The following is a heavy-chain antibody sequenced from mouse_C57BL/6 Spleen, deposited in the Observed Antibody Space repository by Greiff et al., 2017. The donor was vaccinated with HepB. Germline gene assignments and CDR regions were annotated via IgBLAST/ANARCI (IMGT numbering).Heavy chain of an antibody. Sequence: EVKVEESGGGLVQPGGSMKLSCVASGFTFSNYWMNWVRQSPEKGLEWVAQIRLKSDNYATHYAESVKGRFTISRDDSKSSVYLQMNNLRAEDTGIYYCTGNPSRFAYWGQGTLVTVSA. V-gene: IGHV6-3*01. CDR2: IRLKSDNYAT. CDR1: GFTFSNYW. J-gene: IGHJ3*01. CDR3: TGNPSRFAY.